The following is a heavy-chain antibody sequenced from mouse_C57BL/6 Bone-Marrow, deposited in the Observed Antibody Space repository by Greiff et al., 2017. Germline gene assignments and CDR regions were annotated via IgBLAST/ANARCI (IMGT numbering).Heavy chain of an antibody. J-gene: IGHJ2*01. CDR3: ARSDYYGSRGGGYYLDY. Sequence: KQSGAELVRPGTSVKMSCKASGYTFTNYWIGWAKQRPGHGLEWIGDIYPGGGYTNYNEKFKGKATLTADKSSSTAYMQFSSLTSEDSAFYYSARSDYYGSRGGGYYLDYWGQGTTLTVSS. CDR1: GYTFTNYW. D-gene: IGHD1-1*01. V-gene: IGHV1-63*01. CDR2: IYPGGGYT.